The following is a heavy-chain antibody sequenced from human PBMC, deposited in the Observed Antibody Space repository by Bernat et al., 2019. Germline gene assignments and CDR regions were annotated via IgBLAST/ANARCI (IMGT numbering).Heavy chain of an antibody. CDR2: IWYDGSNK. D-gene: IGHD6-13*01. CDR1: FFFFFFFF. V-gene: IGHV3-33*01. CDR3: ARCIAAADISWFDP. Sequence: QVQLVESGGGVVQPGRSLRLFFFFFFFFFFFFFFFFFFFFFFFFFFFLAVIWYDGSNKYYADSVKGRFTISRDNSKNTLYLQMNSLRAEDTAVYYCARCIAAADISWFDPWGQGTLVTVSS. J-gene: IGHJ5*02.